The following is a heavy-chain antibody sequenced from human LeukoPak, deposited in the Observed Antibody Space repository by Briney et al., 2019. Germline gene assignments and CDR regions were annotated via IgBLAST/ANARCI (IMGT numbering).Heavy chain of an antibody. Sequence: PERSLRLSCAASGFTFSSYAMSWVRQAPGKGLEWVSAISGSGGSTYYADSVKGRFTISRDNSKNTLYLQMNSLRAEDTAVYYCAKDLSETPYSYGFFDYWGQGTLVTVSS. D-gene: IGHD5-18*01. J-gene: IGHJ4*02. V-gene: IGHV3-23*01. CDR1: GFTFSSYA. CDR2: ISGSGGST. CDR3: AKDLSETPYSYGFFDY.